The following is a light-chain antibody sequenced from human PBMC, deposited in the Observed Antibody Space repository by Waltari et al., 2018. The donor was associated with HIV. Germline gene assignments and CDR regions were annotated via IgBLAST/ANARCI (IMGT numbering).Light chain of an antibody. V-gene: IGKV1-39*01. CDR2: DAS. CDR1: QIISTS. J-gene: IGKJ1*01. Sequence: DIQLTQSPSSLPASVRARVTITCRASQIISTSLNWYQHKPGEAPKLLIFDASRLHTGVPSRFSGSGSGTQFTLTISSLQPEDFATYYCQQAYRGRTFGQGTKVDIK. CDR3: QQAYRGRT.